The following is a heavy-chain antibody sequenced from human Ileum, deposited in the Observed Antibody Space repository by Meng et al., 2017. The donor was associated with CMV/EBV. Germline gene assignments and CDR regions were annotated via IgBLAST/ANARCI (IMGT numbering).Heavy chain of an antibody. D-gene: IGHD3-10*01. Sequence: GGSLKLSCAASGFTLSDYAMNWVRQAPGKGLEWVSFISDSSAYIYYPDSVKGRFTISRDNAKNSLYLQINSLRAEDTAVYYCAQDPDRDHYGSGRCFDYWGQGTLVTVSS. CDR1: GFTLSDYA. CDR2: ISDSSAYI. CDR3: AQDPDRDHYGSGRCFDY. J-gene: IGHJ4*02. V-gene: IGHV3-21*01.